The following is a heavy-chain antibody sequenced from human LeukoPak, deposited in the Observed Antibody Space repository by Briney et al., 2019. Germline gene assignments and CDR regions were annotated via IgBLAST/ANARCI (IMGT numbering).Heavy chain of an antibody. J-gene: IGHJ4*02. CDR1: GGSFSGYY. D-gene: IGHD1-1*01. Sequence: PSETLSLTCAVYGGSFSGYYWSWIRQPPGKGLEWIGEINHSGSTNYNPSLKSRVTISVDTSKNQFSLELSSVTAADTAVYYCARGHGTTNYWGQGTLVTVSS. CDR3: ARGHGTTNY. CDR2: INHSGST. V-gene: IGHV4-34*01.